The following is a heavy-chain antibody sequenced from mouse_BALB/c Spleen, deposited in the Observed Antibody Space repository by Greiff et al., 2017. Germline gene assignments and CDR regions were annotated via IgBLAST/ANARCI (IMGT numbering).Heavy chain of an antibody. CDR2: ISDGGSYT. V-gene: IGHV5-4*02. D-gene: IGHD2-1*01. Sequence: EVQLVESGGGLVKPGGSLKLSCAASGFTFSDYYMYWVRQTPEKRLEWVATISDGGSYTYYPDSVKGRFTISRDNARNILYLQMSSLRSEDTAMYYCAKETFYYGNYGAMDYWGQGTSVTVSS. CDR1: GFTFSDYY. CDR3: AKETFYYGNYGAMDY. J-gene: IGHJ4*01.